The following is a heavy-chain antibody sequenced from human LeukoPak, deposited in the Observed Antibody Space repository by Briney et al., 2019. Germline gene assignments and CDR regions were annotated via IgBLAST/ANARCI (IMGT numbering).Heavy chain of an antibody. CDR3: ARDRGAYYFDY. Sequence: PGGSLRLSCAASGFTFSDHYIDWVRQAPGKGLEWVGRTRNKANSYTTEYAASVKGRFTISRDDSKNSLYLQMNSLKTEDTAVYYCARDRGAYYFDYWGQGTLVTVSS. CDR1: GFTFSDHY. V-gene: IGHV3-72*01. J-gene: IGHJ4*02. D-gene: IGHD3-10*01. CDR2: TRNKANSYTT.